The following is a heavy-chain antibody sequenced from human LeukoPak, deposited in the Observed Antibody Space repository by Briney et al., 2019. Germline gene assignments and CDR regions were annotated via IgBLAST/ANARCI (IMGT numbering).Heavy chain of an antibody. CDR1: GGSFSGYY. CDR2: INHSGST. D-gene: IGHD1-1*01. J-gene: IGHJ4*02. V-gene: IGHV4-34*01. CDR3: ARGPHYTWNDVRFDY. Sequence: SETLSLTCAVYGGSFSGYYWSWIRQPPGKGLEWIGEINHSGSTNYNPSLKSRVTISVDTSKNQFSLKLSSVTAADTAVYYCARGPHYTWNDVRFDYWGQGTLVTVSS.